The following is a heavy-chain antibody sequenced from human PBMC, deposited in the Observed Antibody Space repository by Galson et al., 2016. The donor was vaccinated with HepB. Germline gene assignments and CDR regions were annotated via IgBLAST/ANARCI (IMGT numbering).Heavy chain of an antibody. J-gene: IGHJ4*02. CDR1: GDSVSSANYY. D-gene: IGHD3-10*01. CDR2: IYYTGSA. Sequence: QVQLQESGPGLVKPSETLSLTCTVSGDSVSSANYYWSWIRQPPGKGLEWIGYIYYTGSANSNPSLKGRFTISVDPSKNQFSLKLTSVTAADTAVYYCATGRHYYGSEHWGQGILVTVSS. V-gene: IGHV4-61*01. CDR3: ATGRHYYGSEH.